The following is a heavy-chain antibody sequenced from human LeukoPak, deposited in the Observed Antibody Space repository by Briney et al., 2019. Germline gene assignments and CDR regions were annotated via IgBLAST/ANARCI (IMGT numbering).Heavy chain of an antibody. CDR2: INYSGST. J-gene: IGHJ4*02. CDR1: GGSISSYY. CDR3: ARATDSNGWLFDY. V-gene: IGHV4-59*01. Sequence: SETLSLTCTVSGGSISSYYWSWIRPPPGKGLEWIGYINYSGSTHYNPSLKSRVSISVDTSRNQLSLKLTSVTAADTAVYYCARATDSNGWLFDYWGQGTLVTVSS. D-gene: IGHD6-19*01.